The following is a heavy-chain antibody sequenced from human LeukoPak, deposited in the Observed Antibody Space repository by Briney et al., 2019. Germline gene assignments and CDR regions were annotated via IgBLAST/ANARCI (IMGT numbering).Heavy chain of an antibody. CDR3: ARDRFAWYFDL. CDR2: IYYSGGT. CDR1: GGSISSGGYY. Sequence: SETLSLTCTVSGGSISSGGYYWSWIRQHPGTGLEWIGYIYYSGGTYYNPSLKSRVTISVDTSKNQFSLKLSSVTAADTAVYYCARDRFAWYFDLWGRGTLVTVSS. D-gene: IGHD3-10*01. V-gene: IGHV4-31*03. J-gene: IGHJ2*01.